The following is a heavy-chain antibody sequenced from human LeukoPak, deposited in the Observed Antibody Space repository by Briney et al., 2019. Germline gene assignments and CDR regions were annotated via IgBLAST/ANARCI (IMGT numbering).Heavy chain of an antibody. D-gene: IGHD2-15*01. CDR3: ARQGRVVVVVAATLLGSIEAPTYYYYMDV. V-gene: IGHV4-4*07. CDR2: IYTRGSP. CDR1: GGSISSYY. J-gene: IGHJ6*03. Sequence: SETLSLTCTVSGGSISSYYWSCIRQPAGKGLEWIGRIYTRGSPNYNPSLKMRVTMAVDTSKNQLPLKLTSVRAADTAVYSCARQGRVVVVVAATLLGSIEAPTYYYYMDVWGKGTTVTVSS.